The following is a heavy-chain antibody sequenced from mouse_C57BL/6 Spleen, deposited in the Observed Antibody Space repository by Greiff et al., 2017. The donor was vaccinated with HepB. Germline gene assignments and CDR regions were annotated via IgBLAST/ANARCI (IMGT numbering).Heavy chain of an antibody. CDR3: TGGNGPFGY. CDR2: IDPENGDT. Sequence: EVQLVESGAELVRPGASVKLSCTASGFNIKDDYMHWVKQRPEQGLEWIGWIDPENGDTEYASKFQGKATITADTSSNTAYLQLSSLTSEDTAVYYCTGGNGPFGYWGQGTTLTVSS. J-gene: IGHJ2*01. CDR1: GFNIKDDY. V-gene: IGHV14-4*01. D-gene: IGHD2-1*01.